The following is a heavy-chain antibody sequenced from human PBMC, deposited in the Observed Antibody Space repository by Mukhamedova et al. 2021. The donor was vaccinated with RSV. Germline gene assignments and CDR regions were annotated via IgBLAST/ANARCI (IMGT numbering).Heavy chain of an antibody. CDR3: AVGSNAFESSDFDY. J-gene: IGHJ4*02. D-gene: IGHD1-26*01. Sequence: EYGSAVKGRLIISRDDSRNMLFLQMNSLKSDDTAVYYCAVGSNAFESSDFDYWGRGTLVTLSS. V-gene: IGHV3-15*05.